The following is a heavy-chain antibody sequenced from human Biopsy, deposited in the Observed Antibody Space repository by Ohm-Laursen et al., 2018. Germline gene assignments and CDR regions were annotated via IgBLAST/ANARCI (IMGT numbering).Heavy chain of an antibody. CDR3: VRGGSGSFPFDY. CDR1: GGSINSYY. J-gene: IGHJ4*02. D-gene: IGHD3-10*01. Sequence: GTLSLTCLVSGGSINSYYWSWMRQPAGKGLEWIGRLFTSGTTNYSPSLNNRVTMSVDTSKNQFSLRLTSVTAADTAVYYCVRGGSGSFPFDYWGPGTLVTVSS. V-gene: IGHV4-4*07. CDR2: LFTSGTT.